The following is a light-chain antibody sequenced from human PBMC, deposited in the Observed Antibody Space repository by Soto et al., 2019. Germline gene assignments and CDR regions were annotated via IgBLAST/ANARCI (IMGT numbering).Light chain of an antibody. V-gene: IGLV2-23*01. J-gene: IGLJ3*02. CDR2: EGS. Sequence: QSVLTQPASVSGSPGHSITISCTGTSSDVWSYNLVSWYQQHPGKAPKLMIYEGSKRPSGVSNRFACSKSGTTASLTISGLQAEDEADYYCCSYAGSSTWVFGGGTKLTVL. CDR1: SSDVWSYNL. CDR3: CSYAGSSTWV.